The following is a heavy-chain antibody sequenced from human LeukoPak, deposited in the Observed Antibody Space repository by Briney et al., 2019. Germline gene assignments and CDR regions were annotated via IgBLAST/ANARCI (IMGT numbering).Heavy chain of an antibody. J-gene: IGHJ4*02. CDR3: ARASSEADGYNYGYFDY. CDR1: SGSISSHY. V-gene: IGHV4-59*08. D-gene: IGHD5-24*01. CDR2: IYYSGST. Sequence: SETLSLTCTVSSGSISSHYWSWIRQPPGKGLEWIGYIYYSGSTYYNPSLKSRVTISVDTSKNQFSLKLSSVTAADTAVYYCARASSEADGYNYGYFDYWGQGTLVTVSS.